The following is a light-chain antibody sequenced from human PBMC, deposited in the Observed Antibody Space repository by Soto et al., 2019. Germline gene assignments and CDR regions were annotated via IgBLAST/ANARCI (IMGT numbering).Light chain of an antibody. CDR2: DVS. J-gene: IGLJ3*02. CDR3: CSYEGTYWV. Sequence: QSVLTQPRSVSGSPGQSVTISCTGTSNDVGGYNYVSWFQQHPGKVPKLMVYDVSYRPSGVPDRFSGSKSGNTASLTISGLQADDEGDYYCCSYEGTYWVFGGGTKLTVL. V-gene: IGLV2-11*01. CDR1: SNDVGGYNY.